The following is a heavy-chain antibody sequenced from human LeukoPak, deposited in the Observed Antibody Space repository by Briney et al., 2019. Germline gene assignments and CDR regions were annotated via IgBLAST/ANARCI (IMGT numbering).Heavy chain of an antibody. CDR3: ARDVLR. CDR1: GDSITSGGYY. Sequence: SETLSLTCTVSGDSITSGGYYWSWIRQRPGKGLEWIGYIYKTGSTYYNPSLKSRVTMSVDTSRNQFSLKLNSVTAADTAVYYCARDVLRWGQGTLVTVSS. CDR2: IYKTGST. V-gene: IGHV4-31*03. J-gene: IGHJ4*02.